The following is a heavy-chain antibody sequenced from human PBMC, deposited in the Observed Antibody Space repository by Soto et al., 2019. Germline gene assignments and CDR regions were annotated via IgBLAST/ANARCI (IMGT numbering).Heavy chain of an antibody. D-gene: IGHD3-3*01. Sequence: PSETLSLTCTVSGGSISSYYWSWIRQPPGKGLEWIGYIYYSGSTNYNPSLKSRVTISVDTSKNQFSLKLSSVTAADTAVYYCARVMSVYDFWSGTTTQYYYYYYMDVWGKGTTVTVSS. CDR2: IYYSGST. CDR3: ARVMSVYDFWSGTTTQYYYYYYMDV. CDR1: GGSISSYY. V-gene: IGHV4-59*01. J-gene: IGHJ6*03.